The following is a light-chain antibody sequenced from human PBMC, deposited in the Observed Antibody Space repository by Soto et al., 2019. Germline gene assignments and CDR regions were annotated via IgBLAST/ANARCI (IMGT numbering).Light chain of an antibody. V-gene: IGLV2-14*01. J-gene: IGLJ3*02. CDR1: SSDVGPYNY. CDR2: EVT. CDR3: SSYTTSSTLV. Sequence: QSVLTQPASVSGSPGQSITISCTGTSSDVGPYNYVSWYQHHPGKAPKLLIYEVTKRLSGVSNRFSGSKSGNTASLTISGLQAEDEADYYCSSYTTSSTLVFGGGTKLTVL.